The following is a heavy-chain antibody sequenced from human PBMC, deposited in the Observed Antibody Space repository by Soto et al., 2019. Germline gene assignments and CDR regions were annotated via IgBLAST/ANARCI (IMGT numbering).Heavy chain of an antibody. CDR1: GFTFSRYG. J-gene: IGHJ4*02. D-gene: IGHD3-10*01. CDR3: AKESLNYYGSGGSFDH. CDR2: ISYDGSNK. V-gene: IGHV3-30*18. Sequence: SLRLSCAASGFTFSRYGMHWVRQAPGKGLEWVAVISYDGSNKYYPDSVRGRFTISRDNSKNTLYLQMDSLRAEDTAVYYCAKESLNYYGSGGSFDHWGQGILVTVSS.